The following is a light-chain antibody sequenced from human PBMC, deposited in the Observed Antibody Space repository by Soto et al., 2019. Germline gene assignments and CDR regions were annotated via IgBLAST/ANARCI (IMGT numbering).Light chain of an antibody. CDR3: QQYGTAPIT. CDR2: DAS. CDR1: QSVASGH. J-gene: IGKJ5*01. V-gene: IGKV3-20*01. Sequence: EIVLTQSPGTLSLSPGEIATLSCRASQSVASGHLAWYQQTPGQAPRILVSDASSRATGISDRFSGSASGTDCTLTISRLEPEDAAMYYCQQYGTAPITLGQGTRLEIK.